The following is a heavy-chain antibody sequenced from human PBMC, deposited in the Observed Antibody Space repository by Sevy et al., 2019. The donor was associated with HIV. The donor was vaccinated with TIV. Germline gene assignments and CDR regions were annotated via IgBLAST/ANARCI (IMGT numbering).Heavy chain of an antibody. CDR2: IYYSWST. Sequence: SETLSLTCTVSGGSISSGGYYWSWIRQHPGKGLEWIGYIYYSWSTYYDPSLKSRVTISVDTSKNQFSLKLSSVTAADTAVYYCARGTEGWDYYYGMDVWGQGTTVTVSS. V-gene: IGHV4-31*03. CDR1: GGSISSGGYY. J-gene: IGHJ6*02. CDR3: ARGTEGWDYYYGMDV. D-gene: IGHD1-1*01.